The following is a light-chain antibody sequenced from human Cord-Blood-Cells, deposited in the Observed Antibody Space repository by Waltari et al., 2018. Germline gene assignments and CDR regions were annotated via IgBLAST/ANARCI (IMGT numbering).Light chain of an antibody. J-gene: IGLJ2*01. CDR1: KVGDES. CDR2: QDS. V-gene: IGLV3-1*01. Sequence: SYELTQPTSVSLSNGQSASITCSRDKVGDESASCYQQKPGQSPVLVIYQDSKRPSGIPERFSGSNSGNTATLTISGTQARDEADYYCQAWDSSTAVFGGGTKLTVL. CDR3: QAWDSSTAV.